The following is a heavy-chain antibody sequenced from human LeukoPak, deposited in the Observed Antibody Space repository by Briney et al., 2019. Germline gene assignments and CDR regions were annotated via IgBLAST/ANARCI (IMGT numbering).Heavy chain of an antibody. V-gene: IGHV1-18*01. CDR1: GYTFTRYA. CDR3: ARAGYCSGGSCYPYYYYYYMDV. J-gene: IGHJ6*03. Sequence: GSSVKVSCKASGYTFTRYAISWVRQAPGQGREWMGWISGHNDDTNYVQRLQGRVTKNTYKSKSTAYMELRSMRSDDTAVYYCARAGYCSGGSCYPYYYYYYMDVWGKGTTVTVSS. D-gene: IGHD2-15*01. CDR2: ISGHNDDT.